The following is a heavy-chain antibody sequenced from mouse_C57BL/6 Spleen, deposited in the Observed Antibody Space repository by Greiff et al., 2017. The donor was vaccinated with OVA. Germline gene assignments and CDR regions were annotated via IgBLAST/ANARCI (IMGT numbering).Heavy chain of an antibody. Sequence: QVHVKQPGAELVMPGASVKLSCKASGYTFTSYWMHWVKQRPGQGLEWIGEIDPSDSYTNYNQKFKGKSTLTVDKSSSTAYMQLSSLTSEDSAVYYCARGWDEDYFDYWGQGTTLTVSS. J-gene: IGHJ2*01. V-gene: IGHV1-69*01. CDR1: GYTFTSYW. CDR2: IDPSDSYT. CDR3: ARGWDEDYFDY. D-gene: IGHD4-1*01.